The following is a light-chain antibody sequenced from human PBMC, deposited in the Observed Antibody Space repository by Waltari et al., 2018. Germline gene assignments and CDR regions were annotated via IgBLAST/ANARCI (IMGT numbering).Light chain of an antibody. CDR3: KQMNT. Sequence: DVQLTHSPSFLSASVGDRVTITCRTSLGRPSHLAWYQHTPGKATKLLIYGASTLQSGVPSRFSGSGSATVFSLKISNLQPEDFAKYYCKQMNTFGHGTKVEIK. CDR2: GAS. V-gene: IGKV1-9*01. CDR1: LGRPSH. J-gene: IGKJ3*01.